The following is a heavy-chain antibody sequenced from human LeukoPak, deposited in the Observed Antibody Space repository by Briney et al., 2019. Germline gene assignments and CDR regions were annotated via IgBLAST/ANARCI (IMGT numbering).Heavy chain of an antibody. V-gene: IGHV4-59*08. CDR3: ARSSNAYYDFWSGYSPRPYFDY. Sequence: SETLSLTCTVSGGSISSYYWSWIRQPPGKGLEWIGYIYYSGSTNYNPSLKSRVTISVDTSKNQFSLKLSSVTAADTAVYYCARSSNAYYDFWSGYSPRPYFDYWGQGTLVTVSS. CDR2: IYYSGST. J-gene: IGHJ4*02. CDR1: GGSISSYY. D-gene: IGHD3-3*01.